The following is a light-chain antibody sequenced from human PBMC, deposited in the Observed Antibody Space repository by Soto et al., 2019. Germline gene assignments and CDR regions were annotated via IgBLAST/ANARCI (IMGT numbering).Light chain of an antibody. CDR2: GXS. CDR3: QQYGSSLWT. CDR1: QSVSSN. Sequence: EIVMTQSPATLSVSPGERATLSCRASQSVSSNLAWYQQKPGQAPRLLXYGXSTRATGIPARFSGSGSGTEFTLTISSLQSEDFAVYYCQQYGSSLWTFGQGTKGDIK. J-gene: IGKJ1*01. V-gene: IGKV3D-15*01.